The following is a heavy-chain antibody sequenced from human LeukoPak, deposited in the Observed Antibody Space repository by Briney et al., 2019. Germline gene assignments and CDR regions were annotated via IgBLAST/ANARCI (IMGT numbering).Heavy chain of an antibody. CDR2: INPNSGGT. Sequence: GASVKVSCKASGYTFTGYYMRWVRQAPGQGLEWMGWINPNSGGTNYAQKFQGRVTMTRDTSISTAYMELSRLSSDDTAVYYCATDLGSSWIYWGHGTLVTVSS. D-gene: IGHD6-13*01. CDR1: GYTFTGYY. CDR3: ATDLGSSWIY. V-gene: IGHV1-2*02. J-gene: IGHJ4*01.